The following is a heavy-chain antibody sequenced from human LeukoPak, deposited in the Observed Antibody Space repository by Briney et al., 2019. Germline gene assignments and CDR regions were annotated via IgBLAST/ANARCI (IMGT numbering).Heavy chain of an antibody. V-gene: IGHV1-8*01. CDR2: MNPNSGNT. CDR3: ARPSGSFYYYYYMDV. Sequence: ASVKVSCKASGYTFTSYDINWARQATGQGLEWMGWMNPNSGNTGYAQKFQGRVTMTRNTSISTAYMELSSLRPEDTAVYYCARPSGSFYYYYYMDVWGKGTTVTVSS. D-gene: IGHD1-26*01. J-gene: IGHJ6*03. CDR1: GYTFTSYD.